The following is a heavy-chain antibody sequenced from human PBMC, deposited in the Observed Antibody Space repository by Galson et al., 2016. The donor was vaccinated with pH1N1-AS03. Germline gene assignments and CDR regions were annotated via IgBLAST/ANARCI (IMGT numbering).Heavy chain of an antibody. J-gene: IGHJ6*02. CDR2: INPNNGAT. CDR1: GYIFTGFY. V-gene: IGHV1-2*04. CDR3: ARAPQGPCSSATCATTFYFGMDG. D-gene: IGHD2/OR15-2a*01. Sequence: SVKVSCKASGYIFTGFYVHWVRQAPGQGLEWMGWINPNNGATNYAQKFQAWVTMTGDTSISTAYLELYGLKSDDTAVYYCARAPQGPCSSATCATTFYFGMDGWGQGTTVIVSS.